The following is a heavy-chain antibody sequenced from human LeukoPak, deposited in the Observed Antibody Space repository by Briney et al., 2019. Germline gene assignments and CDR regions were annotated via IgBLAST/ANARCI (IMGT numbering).Heavy chain of an antibody. V-gene: IGHV1-24*01. J-gene: IGHJ3*02. CDR1: GYTLTELS. CDR2: FDPEDGET. Sequence: PRASVKVSCTVSGYTLTELSMHWVRQAPGKGLEWMGGFDPEDGETIYAQKFQGRVTMTEDTSTDTAYMELSSLRSEDTAVYYCATAPGDYVYAFDIWGQGTMVTVSS. CDR3: ATAPGDYVYAFDI. D-gene: IGHD4-17*01.